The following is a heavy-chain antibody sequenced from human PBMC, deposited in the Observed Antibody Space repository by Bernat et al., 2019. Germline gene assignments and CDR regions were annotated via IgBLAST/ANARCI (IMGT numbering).Heavy chain of an antibody. D-gene: IGHD6-13*01. CDR2: INAGNGNT. V-gene: IGHV1-3*01. J-gene: IGHJ6*02. Sequence: QVQLVQSGAEVKKPGASVKVSCKASGYTFTSYAMHWVRQAPGQRLEWMGWINAGNGNTKYSQKFQGRVTITRDTSASTAYMELSSLRSEDTAVYYCARNAAAGHYYYGMDVWGQGTTVTVSS. CDR3: ARNAAAGHYYYGMDV. CDR1: GYTFTSYA.